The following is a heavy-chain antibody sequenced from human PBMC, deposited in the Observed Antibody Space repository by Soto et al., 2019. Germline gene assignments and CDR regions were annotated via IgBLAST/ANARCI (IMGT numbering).Heavy chain of an antibody. CDR1: GFTFDDYT. CDR3: AKDTALTRDGMDV. J-gene: IGHJ6*02. D-gene: IGHD7-27*01. Sequence: GGSLRLSCAASGFTFDDYTMHWVRQAPGKGLEWVSLISWDGGSTYYADSVKGRFTISRDNSKNSLYLQMNSLRTEDTASYYCAKDTALTRDGMDVWGQGTTVTVSS. V-gene: IGHV3-43*01. CDR2: ISWDGGST.